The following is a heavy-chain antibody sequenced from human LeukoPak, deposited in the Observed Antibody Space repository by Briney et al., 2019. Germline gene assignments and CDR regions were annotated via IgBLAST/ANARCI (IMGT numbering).Heavy chain of an antibody. D-gene: IGHD3-10*01. CDR1: GLTINTNY. CDR2: VYSGGDT. J-gene: IGHJ6*02. CDR3: AREITMPAQVYGMDV. V-gene: IGHV3-66*01. Sequence: GGSLRLSCAASGLTINTNYMSWVRQAPGKGLEWVSVVYSGGDTYYADSVKGRFTISRDNFKNTLYLQMNSLRAEDTAVYYCAREITMPAQVYGMDVWGQGTTVTVSS.